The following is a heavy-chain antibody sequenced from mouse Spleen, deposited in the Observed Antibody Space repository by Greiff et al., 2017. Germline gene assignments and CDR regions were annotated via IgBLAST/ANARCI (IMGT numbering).Heavy chain of an antibody. CDR1: GYAFSSSW. CDR3: ARAGSLYWYFDV. Sequence: VQLVESGPELVKPGASVKISCKASGYAFSSSWMNWVKQRPGKGLEWIGRIYPGDGDTNYNGKFKGKATLTADKSSSTAYMQLSSLTSEDSAVYFCARAGSLYWYFDVWGAGTTVTVSS. D-gene: IGHD1-1*01. J-gene: IGHJ1*01. V-gene: IGHV1-82*01. CDR2: IYPGDGDT.